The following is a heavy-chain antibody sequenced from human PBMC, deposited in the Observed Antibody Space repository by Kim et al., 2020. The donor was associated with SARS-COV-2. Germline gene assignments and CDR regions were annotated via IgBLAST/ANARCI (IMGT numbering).Heavy chain of an antibody. Sequence: TIGNPALNGRVTVSVDTSKNQFVLRLGSVAAADTAVYYCAGIPLHDAFDIWGQGTVVTVSS. CDR2: T. V-gene: IGHV4-59*01. CDR3: AGIPLHDAFDI. J-gene: IGHJ3*02.